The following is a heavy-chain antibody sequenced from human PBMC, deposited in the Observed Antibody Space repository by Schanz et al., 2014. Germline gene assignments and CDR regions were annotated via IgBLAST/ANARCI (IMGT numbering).Heavy chain of an antibody. CDR1: GFSFSGYG. CDR3: VGIHVAVAEAFY. Sequence: QVQLVESGGGVAQPGGSLRLSCAASGFSFSGYGMHWVRQAPGKGLEWVAYIRFDASAKYYGDSVEGRFTISRDNAKNTLYLQMNSLXXXXXXLYYCVGIHVAVAEAFYWGQGALVIVS. D-gene: IGHD6-19*01. V-gene: IGHV3-30*02. J-gene: IGHJ4*02. CDR2: IRFDASAK.